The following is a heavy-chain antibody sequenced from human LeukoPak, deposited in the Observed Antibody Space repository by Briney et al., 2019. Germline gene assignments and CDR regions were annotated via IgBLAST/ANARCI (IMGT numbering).Heavy chain of an antibody. Sequence: GRSLRLSCAASGFTFDDYAMHWVRQAPGKGLEWVSGISWNSGSIGYADSVKGRFTISRDNAKNSLYLQMYSLRAEDTALYYCAKGLEYCSGGSCYEVLPRDAFDIWGQGTMVTVSS. D-gene: IGHD2-15*01. J-gene: IGHJ3*02. V-gene: IGHV3-9*01. CDR1: GFTFDDYA. CDR2: ISWNSGSI. CDR3: AKGLEYCSGGSCYEVLPRDAFDI.